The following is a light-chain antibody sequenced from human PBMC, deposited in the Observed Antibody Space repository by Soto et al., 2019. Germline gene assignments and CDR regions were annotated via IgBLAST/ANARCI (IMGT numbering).Light chain of an antibody. CDR1: QSLLHSNGYNY. CDR2: GAS. CDR3: QQYYSFPPT. J-gene: IGKJ1*01. Sequence: DIVLTQSPLSLPVTTGGSASISCRPSQSLLHSNGYNYLDWYQQKPGQSPRVXIYGASSRETGIPDRFSGSGSGTEFTLTISCLQSEDFATYYCQQYYSFPPTFGQGTKV. V-gene: IGKV2-28*01.